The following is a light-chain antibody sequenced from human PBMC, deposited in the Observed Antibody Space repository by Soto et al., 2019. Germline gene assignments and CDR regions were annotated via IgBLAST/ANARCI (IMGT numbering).Light chain of an antibody. CDR1: SVDVGAYDF. J-gene: IGLJ1*01. Sequence: QSALTQPHSVSGSPGQSVTISCTGTSVDVGAYDFVSWYQQHPGKVPKLMIFEVSNRPSGVSYRFSGSKSGNTASLTISGLQAEDEADYYCSSYTGSSTLYVFGTGTKVTVL. CDR2: EVS. CDR3: SSYTGSSTLYV. V-gene: IGLV2-14*01.